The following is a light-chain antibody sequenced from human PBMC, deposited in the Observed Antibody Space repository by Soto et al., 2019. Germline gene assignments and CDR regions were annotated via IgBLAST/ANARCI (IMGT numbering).Light chain of an antibody. CDR3: HQRSNWPPFT. Sequence: EIVLTQSPATLSLSPGERGTLSCRASQSIGNSLAWYQQKPGQNPRLLIYRASTRATGIPARFSGSGSGTDFTLTITSLESQDSAVYYCHQRSNWPPFTFGGGTKVEIK. CDR1: QSIGNS. V-gene: IGKV3-11*01. CDR2: RAS. J-gene: IGKJ4*01.